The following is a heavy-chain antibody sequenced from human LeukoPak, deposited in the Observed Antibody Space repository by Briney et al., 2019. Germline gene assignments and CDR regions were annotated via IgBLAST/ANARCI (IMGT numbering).Heavy chain of an antibody. CDR1: GFTFSSYW. J-gene: IGHJ4*02. D-gene: IGHD5-18*01. Sequence: PGRSLRLSCAASGFTFSSYWMSWVRQAPGKGLEWVANIKQDGSEKYYVDSVKGRFTISRDNAKNSLYLQMNSLRAEDTAVYYCARGGYSYGYGFVLYYFDYWGQGTLVTVSP. CDR3: ARGGYSYGYGFVLYYFDY. CDR2: IKQDGSEK. V-gene: IGHV3-7*01.